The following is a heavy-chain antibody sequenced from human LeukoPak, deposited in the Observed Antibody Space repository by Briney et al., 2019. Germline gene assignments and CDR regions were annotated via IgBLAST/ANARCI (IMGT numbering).Heavy chain of an antibody. CDR2: ISSGSSYI. J-gene: IGHJ6*03. V-gene: IGHV3-21*01. CDR3: ARDQYSSYMDV. CDR1: GFTFSSYS. Sequence: GGSLRLSCAASGFTFSSYSMNWVRQAPGKGLEWVSSISSGSSYIYYADSVKGRFTISRDNAKNSLYLQMNSLRAEDTAVYYCARDQYSSYMDVWGKGTTVTVSS. D-gene: IGHD6-6*01.